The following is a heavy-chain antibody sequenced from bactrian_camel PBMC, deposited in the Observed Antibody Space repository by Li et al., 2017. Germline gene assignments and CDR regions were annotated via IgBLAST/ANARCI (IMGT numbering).Heavy chain of an antibody. Sequence: VQLVESGGGLVQPGGSLTLSCAASGFTFGTYDMNWVRQAPGKGLEWVSAINSGSSTTYYTDSVKGRFTISRDNAKNTVYLQMNSLKPEDTAVYYCAAHDRVAVSAAYLHWGQGTQVTVS. CDR1: GFTFGTYD. D-gene: IGHD5*01. CDR3: AAHDRVAVSAAYLH. CDR2: INSGSSTT. J-gene: IGHJ4*01. V-gene: IGHV3S40*01.